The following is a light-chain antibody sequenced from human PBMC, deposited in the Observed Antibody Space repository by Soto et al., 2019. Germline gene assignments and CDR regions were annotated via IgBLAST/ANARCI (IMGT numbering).Light chain of an antibody. J-gene: IGKJ2*01. V-gene: IGKV4-1*01. CDR2: WAS. CDR3: QQYYSTPGT. CDR1: QSVLYSSNNKIY. Sequence: DIVMTQSPDSLAVSLGERATINCKSSQSVLYSSNNKIYLAWYQQKPGQPPKLLIYWASTRESGVPDRFSGSGSGTDFTLTISSLQAEDVAVYYCQQYYSTPGTFGQGTKLEIK.